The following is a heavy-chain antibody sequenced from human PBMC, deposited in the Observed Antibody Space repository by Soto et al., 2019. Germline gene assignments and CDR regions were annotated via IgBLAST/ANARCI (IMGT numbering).Heavy chain of an antibody. J-gene: IGHJ4*02. CDR3: AKDFLYSNSLPVYFDY. V-gene: IGHV3-23*01. CDR1: GFTFSSYA. Sequence: EVQLLESGGGLVQPGGSLRLSCAASGFTFSSYAMSWVRQAPGKGLDWVSTTGGSGGSTFYADSVKGRFTISRDNSKNTLYLQMNSLRAEDTAVYYCAKDFLYSNSLPVYFDYWGQGTLVTVSS. D-gene: IGHD4-4*01. CDR2: TGGSGGST.